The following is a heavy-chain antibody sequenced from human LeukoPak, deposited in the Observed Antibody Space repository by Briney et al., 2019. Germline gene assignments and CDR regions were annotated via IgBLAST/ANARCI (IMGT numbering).Heavy chain of an antibody. CDR2: ISSSSSYI. D-gene: IGHD3-22*01. J-gene: IGHJ3*02. Sequence: PGGSLRLSCAASGFTFSSYSMNWVPQAPGKGLEWVSSISSSSSYIYYADSVKGRFTISRDNAKNSLYLQMNSLRAEDTAVYYCAREGSSGYYYGAFDIWGQGTVVTVSS. CDR1: GFTFSSYS. V-gene: IGHV3-21*01. CDR3: AREGSSGYYYGAFDI.